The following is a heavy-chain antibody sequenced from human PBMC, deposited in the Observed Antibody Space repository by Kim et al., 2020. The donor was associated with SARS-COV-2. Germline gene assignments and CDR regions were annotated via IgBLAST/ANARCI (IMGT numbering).Heavy chain of an antibody. CDR3: ARVFSVSAFDI. CDR2: T. J-gene: IGHJ3*02. Sequence: TNYNPSLKSRVTISVDTTKNQFSLKLSSVTAADTAVYYCARVFSVSAFDIWGQGTMVTVSS. V-gene: IGHV4-34*01.